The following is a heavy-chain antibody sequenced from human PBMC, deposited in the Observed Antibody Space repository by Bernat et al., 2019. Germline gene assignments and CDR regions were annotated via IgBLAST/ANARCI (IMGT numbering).Heavy chain of an antibody. J-gene: IGHJ4*02. CDR2: ISGSSGST. Sequence: EVQLLESGGGLVQPGGSLRLSCAASGFTFSTFAMSWVRQAPGKGLEWVSRISGSSGSTDYADSAKGRFTISRDNSQNTLYLQMNSLRADDTAVYYCAKGHRSGTSLLHFDYWGQGTLVTVTS. V-gene: IGHV3-23*01. D-gene: IGHD1-26*01. CDR3: AKGHRSGTSLLHFDY. CDR1: GFTFSTFA.